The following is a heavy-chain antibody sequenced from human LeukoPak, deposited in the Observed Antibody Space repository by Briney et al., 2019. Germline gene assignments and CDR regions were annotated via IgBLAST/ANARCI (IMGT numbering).Heavy chain of an antibody. Sequence: PSETLSLTCTVSGGSISSSNYYSGWIRQPPGKGLEWIGSIYYSGSTYYNPSLYSRVTISVDMSKNQFSLKLSSVTAADTAVYYCARLTSGYNYPDYFDYWGQGTLVTVSS. D-gene: IGHD5-18*01. CDR3: ARLTSGYNYPDYFDY. J-gene: IGHJ4*02. CDR1: GGSISSSNYY. V-gene: IGHV4-39*01. CDR2: IYYSGST.